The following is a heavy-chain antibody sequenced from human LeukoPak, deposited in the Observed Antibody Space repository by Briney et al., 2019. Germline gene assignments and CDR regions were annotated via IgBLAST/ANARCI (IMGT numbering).Heavy chain of an antibody. CDR3: ARAGDSSGSPNYYYYGKDV. J-gene: IGHJ6*02. Sequence: GGSLRLSCAASGFVFSNYPLHWVRQAPGKGLEWMAAISYDGSNKYYADSVKGRFTISRDNSKNTVYLQMNSLRTEDTAVYYCARAGDSSGSPNYYYYGKDVWGQGTTVTVSS. D-gene: IGHD6-19*01. V-gene: IGHV3-30-3*01. CDR1: GFVFSNYP. CDR2: ISYDGSNK.